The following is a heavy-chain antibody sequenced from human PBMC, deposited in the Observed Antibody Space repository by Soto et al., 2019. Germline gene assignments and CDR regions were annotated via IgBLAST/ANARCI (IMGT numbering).Heavy chain of an antibody. D-gene: IGHD4-4*01. J-gene: IGHJ6*02. CDR2: INPNSGGT. Sequence: QVQLVQSGAEVKKHGASVKVSCKASGYTFTGYYMHWVRQAPGQGLEWMGWINPNSGGTNYAQKFQGRVTMTRDTSISTAYMELSRLRSDDTAVYYCARDRQLQPYDYYYYGMDVCGQGTTVTVSS. V-gene: IGHV1-2*02. CDR3: ARDRQLQPYDYYYYGMDV. CDR1: GYTFTGYY.